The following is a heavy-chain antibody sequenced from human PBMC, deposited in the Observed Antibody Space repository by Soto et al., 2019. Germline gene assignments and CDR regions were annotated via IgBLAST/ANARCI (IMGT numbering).Heavy chain of an antibody. CDR2: VSTSGGST. Sequence: GGSLSLSCAASGFTFSSYVMSWVRQAPGKGLEWVSAVSTSGGSTFYAGSVKGRFAISRDNSKNTLYLQMNSLRAEDTAVYYSAKKEGYSGYAHFDYWGQGTRVTVSS. J-gene: IGHJ4*02. CDR1: GFTFSSYV. CDR3: AKKEGYSGYAHFDY. V-gene: IGHV3-23*01. D-gene: IGHD5-12*01.